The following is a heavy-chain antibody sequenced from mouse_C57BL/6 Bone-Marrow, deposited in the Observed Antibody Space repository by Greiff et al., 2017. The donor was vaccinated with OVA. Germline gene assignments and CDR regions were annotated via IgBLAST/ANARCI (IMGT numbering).Heavy chain of an antibody. V-gene: IGHV1-15*01. CDR3: TREGDGYDVDY. J-gene: IGHJ2*01. Sequence: QVQLQQSGAELVRPGASVTLSCKASGYTFTDYEMHWVKQTPVHGLEWIGAIDPETGGTAYNQKFKGKAILTADKSSSTAYMELRSLTSEYAAVDYCTREGDGYDVDYWGQGTTLTVSA. D-gene: IGHD2-2*01. CDR2: IDPETGGT. CDR1: GYTFTDYE.